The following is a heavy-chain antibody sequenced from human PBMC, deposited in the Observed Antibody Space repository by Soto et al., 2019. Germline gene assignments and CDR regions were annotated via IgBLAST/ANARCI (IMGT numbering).Heavy chain of an antibody. J-gene: IGHJ6*02. D-gene: IGHD3-22*01. CDR2: INHSGST. CDR3: ARGWGDSSGYSLYYYYGMDV. Sequence: SETLSLTCAVYGGSFSGYYWSWLRQPPGQGLEWIGEINHSGSTNYNPSLKSRVTISVDTSKNQFSLKLSSVTAEDTAVYYCARGWGDSSGYSLYYYYGMDVWGQGTTVTVSS. CDR1: GGSFSGYY. V-gene: IGHV4-34*01.